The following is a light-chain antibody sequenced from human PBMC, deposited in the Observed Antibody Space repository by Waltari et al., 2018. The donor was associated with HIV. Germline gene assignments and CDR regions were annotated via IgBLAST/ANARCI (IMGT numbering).Light chain of an antibody. Sequence: QSVLTQPPSASGTPGQRVSISCSGTDSNIGRNTVNWYQHLPGTAPKLLKYNNNERPSGVPDRVSGSKSGTSASLAISGLQSDDEANYYCATWDDSLRGRVFGGGTKLTVL. V-gene: IGLV1-44*01. CDR1: DSNIGRNT. J-gene: IGLJ3*02. CDR3: ATWDDSLRGRV. CDR2: NNN.